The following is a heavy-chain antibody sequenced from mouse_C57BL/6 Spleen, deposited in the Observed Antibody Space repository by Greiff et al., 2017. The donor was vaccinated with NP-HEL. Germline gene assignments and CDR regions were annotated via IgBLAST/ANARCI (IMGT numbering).Heavy chain of an antibody. J-gene: IGHJ2*01. CDR3: ARGDYYFDY. V-gene: IGHV1-69*01. D-gene: IGHD3-3*01. CDR2: IDPSGSYT. Sequence: QVQLQQPGAELVLPGASVKLSCTASGYTFTSYWMHWVRQRPGQGLEWIGEIDPSGSYTNYIQKFKGKSTLTVDKSSSTAYMQLSSLTSEDSAVYYCARGDYYFDYWGQGTTLTVSS. CDR1: GYTFTSYW.